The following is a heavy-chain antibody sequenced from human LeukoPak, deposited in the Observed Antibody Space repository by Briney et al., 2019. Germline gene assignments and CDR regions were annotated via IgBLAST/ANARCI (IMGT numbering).Heavy chain of an antibody. CDR3: AKTYYYGSGSYTPEAFDI. CDR2: ISSSSSYI. V-gene: IGHV3-21*01. D-gene: IGHD3-10*01. J-gene: IGHJ3*02. Sequence: RGSLRLSCAASGFTFSSYSMNWVRQAPGKGLEWVSSISSSSSYIYYADSVKGRFTISRDNAKNSLYLQMNSLRAEDTAVYYCAKTYYYGSGSYTPEAFDIWGQGTMVTVSS. CDR1: GFTFSSYS.